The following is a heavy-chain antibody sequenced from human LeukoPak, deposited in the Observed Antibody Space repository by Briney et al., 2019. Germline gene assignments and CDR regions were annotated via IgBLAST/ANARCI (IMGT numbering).Heavy chain of an antibody. D-gene: IGHD3-22*01. Sequence: GASVKVSCKASGYTFTSYDISWVRQAPGQGREWMGRISAYTGNTNYAQKLQGRVTMTTDTSTRTAYMELRSLRSDDTAVYFCAREYYDYYEGFDYWGQGTLVTVSS. J-gene: IGHJ4*02. CDR2: ISAYTGNT. CDR1: GYTFTSYD. CDR3: AREYYDYYEGFDY. V-gene: IGHV1-18*01.